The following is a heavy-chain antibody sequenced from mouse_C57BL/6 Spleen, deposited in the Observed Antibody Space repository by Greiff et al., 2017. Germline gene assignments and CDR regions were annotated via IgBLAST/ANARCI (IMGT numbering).Heavy chain of an antibody. V-gene: IGHV5-17*01. J-gene: IGHJ2*01. CDR2: ISSGSSTI. CDR1: GFTFSDYG. D-gene: IGHD1-1*01. Sequence: EVKLMESGGGLVKPGGSLKLSCAASGFTFSDYGMHWVRQAPEKGLEWVAYISSGSSTIYYADTVKGRFTISRDNAKNTLFLQMTSLRSEDTAMYYCASRDVSSLYYFDYWGQGTTLTVSS. CDR3: ASRDVSSLYYFDY.